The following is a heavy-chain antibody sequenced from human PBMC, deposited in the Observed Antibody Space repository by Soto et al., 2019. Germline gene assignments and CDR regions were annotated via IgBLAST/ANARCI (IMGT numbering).Heavy chain of an antibody. CDR3: ARDGRWGFFGSYGSLGVDY. CDR1: GFTFSSYG. Sequence: QVQLVESGGGVVQPGRSLRLSCAASGFTFSSYGMHWVRQAPGKGLEWVAVIWYDGSNKYYADSVKGRFTISRDNSKNTLYLQMNSLRAEDTAVYYCARDGRWGFFGSYGSLGVDYWGQGTLVTVSS. D-gene: IGHD5-18*01. V-gene: IGHV3-33*01. CDR2: IWYDGSNK. J-gene: IGHJ4*02.